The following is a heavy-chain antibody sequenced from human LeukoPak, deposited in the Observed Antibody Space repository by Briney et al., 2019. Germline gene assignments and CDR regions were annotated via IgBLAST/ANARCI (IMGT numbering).Heavy chain of an antibody. D-gene: IGHD3-10*01. CDR1: GYSISSGYY. CDR3: ARRTITMVRGVIPRFYYYYYMDV. CDR2: INHSGST. V-gene: IGHV4-38-2*02. J-gene: IGHJ6*03. Sequence: SETLSLTCTVSGYSISSGYYWGWIRQPPGKGLEWIGEINHSGSTNYNPSLKSRVTISVDTSKNQFSLKLSSVTAADTAVYYCARRTITMVRGVIPRFYYYYYMDVWGKGTTVTISS.